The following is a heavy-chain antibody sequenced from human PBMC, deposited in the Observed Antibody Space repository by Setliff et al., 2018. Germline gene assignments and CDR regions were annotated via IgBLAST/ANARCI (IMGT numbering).Heavy chain of an antibody. CDR1: GGSISSGSYY. D-gene: IGHD3-3*01. CDR2: IYTSGST. Sequence: TSETLSLTCTVSGGSISSGSYYWSWIRQPAGKGLEWIGRIYTSGSTNYNPSLKSRVTISVDTSKNQFSLKLRSATAADTAVYYCARAFTYYNFWSGYGYGMDVWGQGTTVTVSS. J-gene: IGHJ6*02. V-gene: IGHV4-61*02. CDR3: ARAFTYYNFWSGYGYGMDV.